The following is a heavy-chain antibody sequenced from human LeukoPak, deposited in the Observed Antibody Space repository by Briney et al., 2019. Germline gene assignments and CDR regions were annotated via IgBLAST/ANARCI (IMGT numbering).Heavy chain of an antibody. J-gene: IGHJ6*02. D-gene: IGHD3-10*01. CDR2: ISGSGGST. CDR3: ARGGANYGSGSPVYYYGMDV. V-gene: IGHV3-23*01. CDR1: GFTFSSYA. Sequence: GGSLRLSCAASGFTFSSYAMSWVRQAPGKGLEWVSAISGSGGSTYYADSVKGRFTISRDNSKNTLYLQMNSLRAEDTAVYYCARGGANYGSGSPVYYYGMDVWGQGTTVTVSS.